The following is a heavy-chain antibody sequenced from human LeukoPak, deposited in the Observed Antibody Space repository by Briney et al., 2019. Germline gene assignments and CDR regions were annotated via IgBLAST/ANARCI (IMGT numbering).Heavy chain of an antibody. CDR2: ISSSGSYI. D-gene: IGHD2-15*01. Sequence: GGSLRLSCAASGFPFSSYSMNWVRQAPGKGLEWVSYISSSGSYIYYANSMKGRFTISRDNAKNSLFLQMNSLRAEDTAVYYCARSVDLGGEDVNFDYWGQGTLVTVSS. CDR3: ARSVDLGGEDVNFDY. V-gene: IGHV3-21*01. CDR1: GFPFSSYS. J-gene: IGHJ4*02.